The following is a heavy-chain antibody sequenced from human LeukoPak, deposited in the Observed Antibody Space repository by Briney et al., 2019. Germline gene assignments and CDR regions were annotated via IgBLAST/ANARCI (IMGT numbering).Heavy chain of an antibody. J-gene: IGHJ4*02. CDR3: AREERGSYCSGGNCYSNY. V-gene: IGHV3-48*03. CDR1: GFSFSSYE. CDR2: ISSRGDTI. D-gene: IGHD2-15*01. Sequence: PGGSLRLSCAASGFSFSSYEMSWVRQAPGRGLEWVSYISSRGDTIYYADSVKGRFTISRDNAKSSVSLQMNSLRADDTAVYYCAREERGSYCSGGNCYSNYWGQGTLVSVSS.